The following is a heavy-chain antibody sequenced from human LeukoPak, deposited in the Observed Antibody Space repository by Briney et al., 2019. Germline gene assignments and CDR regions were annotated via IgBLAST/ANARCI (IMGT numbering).Heavy chain of an antibody. Sequence: PSETLSLTCTVSGASISSYYWCWIRQHPGKGLEWIGYISYSGSTNYNPSLKSRVTISADTSKNQVSLTLSSVTAADTAVYYCARSGGYYYSDFDYWGQGTLVTVSS. D-gene: IGHD3-22*01. V-gene: IGHV4-59*08. J-gene: IGHJ4*02. CDR1: GASISSYY. CDR3: ARSGGYYYSDFDY. CDR2: ISYSGST.